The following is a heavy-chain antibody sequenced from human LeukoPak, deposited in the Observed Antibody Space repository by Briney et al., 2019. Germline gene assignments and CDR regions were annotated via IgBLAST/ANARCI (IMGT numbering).Heavy chain of an antibody. CDR1: GFTFSSYA. D-gene: IGHD2-2*01. CDR2: ISYDGSNK. J-gene: IGHJ4*02. CDR3: AKDVPAGYFDS. V-gene: IGHV3-30-3*01. Sequence: GRSLRLSCAASGFTFSSYAMHWVRQAPGKGLEWVAVISYDGSNKYYADSVKGRFTISRDNSKNTLYLQMNSLRAEDTALYYCAKDVPAGYFDSWGQGTLVTVSS.